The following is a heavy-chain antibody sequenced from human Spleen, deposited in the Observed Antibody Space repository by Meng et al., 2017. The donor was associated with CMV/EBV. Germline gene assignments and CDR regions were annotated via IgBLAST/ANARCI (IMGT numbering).Heavy chain of an antibody. J-gene: IGHJ6*02. CDR1: GYSFTSFW. CDR2: IYPDDSDT. CDR3: ATALGPAGVTGGSDHYYYYGMDV. V-gene: IGHV5-51*01. Sequence: GESLKISCEGSGYSFTSFWIGWVRQMPGKGLEWMGIIYPDDSDTRYSPSFQGQVTFSADKSISTAYLQWSSLKASDTAMYYCATALGPAGVTGGSDHYYYYGMDVWGQGTTVTVSS. D-gene: IGHD1-20*01.